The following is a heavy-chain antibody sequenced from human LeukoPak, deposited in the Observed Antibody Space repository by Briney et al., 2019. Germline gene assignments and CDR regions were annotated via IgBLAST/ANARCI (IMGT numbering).Heavy chain of an antibody. D-gene: IGHD1-26*01. J-gene: IGHJ4*02. CDR2: ISGGGGST. CDR3: AKGVGATTRGYFDY. Sequence: GGSLRLSCAASGFTFSSYAMSWVRQAPEKGLEWVSTISGGGGSTYYADSVKGRFTISRDNSKNTLYLQMNSLRAEDTAVYYCAKGVGATTRGYFDYWGQGTLVTVSS. CDR1: GFTFSSYA. V-gene: IGHV3-23*01.